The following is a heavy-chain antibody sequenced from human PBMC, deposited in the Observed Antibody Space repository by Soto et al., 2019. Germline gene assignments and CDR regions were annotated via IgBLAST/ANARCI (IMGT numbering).Heavy chain of an antibody. Sequence: ASVKVSCKASGYTFTRYYINWVRQATGQGLEWMGWMNPNSGNTGYAQKFQGRVTMTRNTSISTAYMELSSLRSEDTAVYYCARVPYDFWSGYPTYYFDYWGQGTLVTVSS. J-gene: IGHJ4*02. D-gene: IGHD3-3*01. CDR1: GYTFTRYY. CDR2: MNPNSGNT. CDR3: ARVPYDFWSGYPTYYFDY. V-gene: IGHV1-8*01.